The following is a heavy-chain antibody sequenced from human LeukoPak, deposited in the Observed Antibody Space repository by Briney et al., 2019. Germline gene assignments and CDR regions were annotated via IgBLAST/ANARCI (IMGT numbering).Heavy chain of an antibody. CDR1: GGSFSASY. V-gene: IGHV4-34*01. CDR2: ISHSGNT. Sequence: SETLSLTCAVYGGSFSASYWSWIRQSPGKGLEWIGTISHSGNTYYKPPLESRVTISVDTSKNQFSLKLTSVTAADTAVYYCARAPYADTGRYGELDYWGQGALVTVSS. J-gene: IGHJ4*02. CDR3: ARAPYADTGRYGELDY. D-gene: IGHD3-16*02.